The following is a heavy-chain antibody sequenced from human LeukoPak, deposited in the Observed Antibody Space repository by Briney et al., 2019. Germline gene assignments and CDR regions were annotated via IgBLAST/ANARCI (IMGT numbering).Heavy chain of an antibody. CDR1: GFTFSNYA. V-gene: IGHV3-23*01. CDR2: ISGSSGST. Sequence: GGSLRLSCAASGFTFSNYAMSWVRQAPGKGLEWVSAISGSSGSTYYADSVKGRFTISRDNSKNTLYLQMNSLRAEDTAVYYCAKVGIWGSSGWYVDYWGQGTLVTVST. D-gene: IGHD6-19*01. J-gene: IGHJ4*02. CDR3: AKVGIWGSSGWYVDY.